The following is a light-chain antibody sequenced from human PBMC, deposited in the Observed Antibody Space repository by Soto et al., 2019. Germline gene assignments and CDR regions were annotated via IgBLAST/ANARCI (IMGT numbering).Light chain of an antibody. Sequence: DAQMTQSPSSLSASVGDRVTITCRASQSIGTYLDWYQHKPGKAPKLLIYDASSLQSGVPSRFSGSGSGTDFTLTISSLQPEDFATYYCQESHSTFGQGTKLEIK. J-gene: IGKJ2*01. CDR1: QSIGTY. V-gene: IGKV1-39*01. CDR2: DAS. CDR3: QESHST.